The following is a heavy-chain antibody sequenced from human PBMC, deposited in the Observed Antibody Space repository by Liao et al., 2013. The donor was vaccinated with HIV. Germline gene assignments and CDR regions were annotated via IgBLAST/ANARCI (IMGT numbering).Heavy chain of an antibody. D-gene: IGHD3-3*01. V-gene: IGHV4-39*07. CDR3: AREGARDFWSGYYSLGDDGFDI. CDR1: GGSITTSYY. Sequence: QLQLQESGPAVVKPSETLSVTCTLSGGSITTSYYWVWVRQPPGKGLEWIGSISHSGTTYYNPSVKSRLTISLDTSTNQFSLKLTSMTAADTAVYYCAREGARDFWSGYYSLGDDGFDIWGQGTLVTVSS. CDR2: ISHSGTT. J-gene: IGHJ3*02.